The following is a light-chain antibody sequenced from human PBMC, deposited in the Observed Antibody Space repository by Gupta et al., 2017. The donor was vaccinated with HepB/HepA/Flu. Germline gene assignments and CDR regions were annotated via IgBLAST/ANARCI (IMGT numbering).Light chain of an antibody. Sequence: DIQMTQFPSTLSASVGDRVTITCRASQSIDIWLAWYQQKTGKAPNLLIYKASTLQSGVPSRFSGGGSGTEFTLTISSLQPDDFGTYYCQQANSYPFTFGGGTKVEI. CDR2: KAS. V-gene: IGKV1-5*03. CDR3: QQANSYPFT. CDR1: QSIDIW. J-gene: IGKJ4*01.